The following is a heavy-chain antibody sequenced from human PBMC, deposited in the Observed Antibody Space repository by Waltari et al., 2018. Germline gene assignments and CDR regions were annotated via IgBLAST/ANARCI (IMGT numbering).Heavy chain of an antibody. D-gene: IGHD7-27*01. CDR1: GYSFTAYY. J-gene: IGHJ4*02. CDR3: ARVLSTVQLGIFAY. CDR2: INPNRGAT. Sequence: QVQMVQSGAEVKKPGASVKVSCKASGYSFTAYYLHWVRQAPGQGLEWMGRINPNRGATTDAQVFQGRVTMTRDTSISTAYMEVTGLRSDDTAVYYCARVLSTVQLGIFAYWGQGTVVTVSS. V-gene: IGHV1-2*06.